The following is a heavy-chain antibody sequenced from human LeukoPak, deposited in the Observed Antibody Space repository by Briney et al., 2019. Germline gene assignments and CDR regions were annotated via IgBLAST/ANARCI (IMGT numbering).Heavy chain of an antibody. J-gene: IGHJ4*02. V-gene: IGHV3-30*03. D-gene: IGHD4-17*01. CDR1: GFTFSSYG. CDR3: ARAAVTTFDY. Sequence: GGSLRLSCAASGFTFSSYGMHWVRQAPGKGLEWVGVISNDGSFKYYADSVKGRFTISRDNSKNTLYLEMNSLRAEDTAVYYCARAAVTTFDYWGQGTLVTVSS. CDR2: ISNDGSFK.